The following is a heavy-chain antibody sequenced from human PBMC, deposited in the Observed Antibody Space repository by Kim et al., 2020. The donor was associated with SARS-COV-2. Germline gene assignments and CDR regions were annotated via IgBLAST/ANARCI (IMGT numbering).Heavy chain of an antibody. CDR3: ARGRKYDFWSGYYQFDY. Sequence: LKSRVTISVGTSKTQFSLKLSSVTAADTAVYYCARGRKYDFWSGYYQFDYWGQGTLVTVSS. D-gene: IGHD3-3*01. V-gene: IGHV4-34*01. J-gene: IGHJ4*02.